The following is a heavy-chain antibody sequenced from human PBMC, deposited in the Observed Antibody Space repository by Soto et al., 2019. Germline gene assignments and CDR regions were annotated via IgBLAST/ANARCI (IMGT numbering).Heavy chain of an antibody. CDR3: ARHSYSSSWYLNWFDP. J-gene: IGHJ5*02. Sequence: SETLSLTCTVSGGSISSSSHYWGWIRQPPGMGLEWIASIYYSGSTYYNPSLKSRLTISVDTSKNQFPLKLSSVTAADTAVYFCARHSYSSSWYLNWFDPWGQGTLVTVSS. CDR1: GGSISSSSHY. CDR2: IYYSGST. V-gene: IGHV4-39*01. D-gene: IGHD6-13*01.